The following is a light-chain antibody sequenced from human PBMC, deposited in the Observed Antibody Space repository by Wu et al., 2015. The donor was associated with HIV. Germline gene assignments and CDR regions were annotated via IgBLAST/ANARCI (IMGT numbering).Light chain of an antibody. CDR2: NAA. V-gene: IGKV3-20*01. J-gene: IGKJ4*01. Sequence: EIVLTQSPGTLSLSPGERATLSCRASQNVPNNYLAWYQQKPGQAPRLLIYNAAGRATGIPDRFSGSGSGTDFTLTISRLEPEDFAVYFCQHYGNSPLTFGGGTKVEIK. CDR3: QHYGNSPLT. CDR1: QNVPNNY.